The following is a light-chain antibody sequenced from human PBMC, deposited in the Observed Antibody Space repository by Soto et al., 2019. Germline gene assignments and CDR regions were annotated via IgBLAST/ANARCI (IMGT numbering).Light chain of an antibody. CDR3: SSYGGANTVV. CDR1: SNDVGGYNY. Sequence: QLVLTQPPSASGSPGQSVTISCTGTSNDVGGYNYVSWYQQHPGKAPKLMIHEVSKRPSGVPDRFSGSKSGNTASLTVSGLLTEDEADYYCSSYGGANTVVFGGGTQLTVL. CDR2: EVS. J-gene: IGLJ2*01. V-gene: IGLV2-8*01.